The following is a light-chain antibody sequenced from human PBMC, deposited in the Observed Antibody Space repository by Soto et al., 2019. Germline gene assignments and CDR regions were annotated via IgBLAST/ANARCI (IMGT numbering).Light chain of an antibody. J-gene: IGLJ1*01. CDR3: SSYAGSSNHV. V-gene: IGLV2-8*01. CDR1: SSDVGGYNS. Sequence: QSALTQPPSASGSPGQSVTISCTGTSSDVGGYNSVSWYQHHPGKAPKLMIYEVSKRPSGVPDRFSGSKSANTASLTVSGLLAEDEADYYCSSYAGSSNHVFGTGTKVTVL. CDR2: EVS.